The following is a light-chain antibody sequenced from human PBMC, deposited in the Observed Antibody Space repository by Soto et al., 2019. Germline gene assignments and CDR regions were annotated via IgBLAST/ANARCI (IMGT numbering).Light chain of an antibody. J-gene: IGLJ1*01. V-gene: IGLV2-23*01. CDR2: QGY. CDR1: SSDVGKYNL. CDR3: CSSAPESTYV. Sequence: QSALTQPASVSGSPGQSITISCTGTSSDVGKYNLVSWYQQHPGKAPKVMILQGYKRPSGVSSRFSGSTSGNAASLTISGLQADDEADYFCCSSAPESTYVFGTGTKVTVL.